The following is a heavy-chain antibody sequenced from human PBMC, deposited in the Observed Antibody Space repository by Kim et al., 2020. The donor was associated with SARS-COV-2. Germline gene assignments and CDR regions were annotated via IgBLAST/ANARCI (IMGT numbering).Heavy chain of an antibody. J-gene: IGHJ6*02. D-gene: IGHD1-1*01. CDR3: ARGAIYNMDV. V-gene: IGHV3-74*01. Sequence: TTYADSVKARFAISRDNAKNTLFLQMNSLRAEDTAVYYCARGAIYNMDVWGQGTTVTVSS. CDR2: T.